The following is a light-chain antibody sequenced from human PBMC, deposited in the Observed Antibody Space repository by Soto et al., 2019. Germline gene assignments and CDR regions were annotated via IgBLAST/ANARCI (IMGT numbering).Light chain of an antibody. V-gene: IGLV1-47*01. Sequence: QSVLTQPPSASGTPGQRVTISCSGSSSNIGSNYVYWYQQLPGTDPKLLIYRNNQRPSGVPDRFSGSKSGTSASLAISGLRSEDEADYYCAAWDDSLSGVVFGGGTKVTVL. CDR3: AAWDDSLSGVV. CDR2: RNN. CDR1: SSNIGSNY. J-gene: IGLJ2*01.